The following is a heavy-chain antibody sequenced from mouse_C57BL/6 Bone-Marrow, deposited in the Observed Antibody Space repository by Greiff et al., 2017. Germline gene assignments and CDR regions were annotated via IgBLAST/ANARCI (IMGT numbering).Heavy chain of an antibody. V-gene: IGHV1-53*01. CDR2: INPSNGGT. Sequence: VQLQQPGTELVKPGASVKLSCKASGYTFTSYWMHWVKQRTGKGLEWIGNINPSNGGTNYNEKFKSKATLTVDKSSSTAYMPLSSLASEDSAVYYGARWEAGTRFDDWGKGTTLTVSS. CDR1: GYTFTSYW. J-gene: IGHJ2*01. CDR3: ARWEAGTRFDD. D-gene: IGHD4-1*01.